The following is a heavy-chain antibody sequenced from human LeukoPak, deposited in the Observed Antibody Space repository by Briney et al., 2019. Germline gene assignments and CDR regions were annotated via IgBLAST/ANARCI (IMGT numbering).Heavy chain of an antibody. J-gene: IGHJ5*02. CDR2: INHSGST. Sequence: PSETLSLTCAVYGGSFSGYYWSWIRQPPGKGLEWIGEINHSGSTNYNPSLKSRVTISVDTSKNQFSLKLSSVTAADTAVYYCARSGRSTMVRGAPPPRWFDPWGQGTLVTVSS. V-gene: IGHV4-34*01. CDR1: GGSFSGYY. CDR3: ARSGRSTMVRGAPPPRWFDP. D-gene: IGHD3-10*01.